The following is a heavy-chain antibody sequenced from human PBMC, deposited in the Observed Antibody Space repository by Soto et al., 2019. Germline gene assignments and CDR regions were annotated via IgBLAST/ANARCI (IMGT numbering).Heavy chain of an antibody. D-gene: IGHD7-27*01. J-gene: IGHJ3*02. CDR1: GGSISSGDYY. CDR2: IYYSGST. CDR3: ARDRLTASDAFDI. Sequence: SETLSLTCTVSGGSISSGDYYWSWIRQPPGKGLEWIGYIYYSGSTYYNPSLKSRVTISVDTPKNQFSLKLSSVTAADTAVYYCARDRLTASDAFDIWGQGTMVTVSS. V-gene: IGHV4-30-4*01.